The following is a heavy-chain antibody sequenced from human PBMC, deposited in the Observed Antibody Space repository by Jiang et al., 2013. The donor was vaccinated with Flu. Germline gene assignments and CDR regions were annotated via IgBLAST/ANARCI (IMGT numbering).Heavy chain of an antibody. CDR2: ISAYNGNT. J-gene: IGHJ4*02. D-gene: IGHD6-19*01. V-gene: IGHV1-18*01. Sequence: GAEVKKPGASVKVSCKASGYTFTSYGISWVRQAPGQGLEWMGWISAYNGNTSYAQKLQGRVTMTTDTSTSTAYMELRSLRSDDTAVYYCARALTSIAVAGTWKYDDYXGQGTLVTVSS. CDR1: GYTFTSYG. CDR3: ARALTSIAVAGTWKYDDY.